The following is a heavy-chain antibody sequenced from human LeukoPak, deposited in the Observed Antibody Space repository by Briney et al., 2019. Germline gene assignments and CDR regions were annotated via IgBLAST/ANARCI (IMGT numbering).Heavy chain of an antibody. V-gene: IGHV1-69*05. CDR3: ASDSSSQAFDI. Sequence: SVKVSCKASGGTFSSYAISWVRQAPGQGLEWMGRIIPIFGTANYAQKFQGRVTITTDESARTAYMELSSLRSEDTAVYYCASDSSSQAFDIWGQGTMVTVSS. CDR1: GGTFSSYA. J-gene: IGHJ3*02. CDR2: IIPIFGTA. D-gene: IGHD6-13*01.